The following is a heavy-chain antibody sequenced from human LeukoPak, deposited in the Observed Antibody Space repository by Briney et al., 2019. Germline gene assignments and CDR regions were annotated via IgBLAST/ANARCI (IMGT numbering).Heavy chain of an antibody. CDR3: ARDRAAGSDWLDP. CDR1: GGSFSGYH. Sequence: SGTLSLTCAVYGGSFSGYHWTWIRQPPGKGVEWIGYIYYNGSTKYNQSLKSRVTISLDTSKNQFSLRLSSVTAADTAVYYCARDRAAGSDWLDPWGQGTLVTVSS. J-gene: IGHJ5*02. CDR2: IYYNGST. V-gene: IGHV4-59*01. D-gene: IGHD3-10*01.